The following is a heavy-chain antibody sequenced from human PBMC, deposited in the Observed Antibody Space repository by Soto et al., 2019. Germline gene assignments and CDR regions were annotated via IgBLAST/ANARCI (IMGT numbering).Heavy chain of an antibody. CDR2: ISSNGVST. V-gene: IGHV3-64D*09. Sequence: GGSLRLSCSASGFTFSSYAMHWVRQAPGKGLEYVSAISSNGVSTYYADSLKGRFTISRDNSKNTLYLQMSSLRAEDTAVYYCVKDGTTVTQLNYYYYMDVWGKGTTVTVSS. D-gene: IGHD4-17*01. CDR1: GFTFSSYA. J-gene: IGHJ6*03. CDR3: VKDGTTVTQLNYYYYMDV.